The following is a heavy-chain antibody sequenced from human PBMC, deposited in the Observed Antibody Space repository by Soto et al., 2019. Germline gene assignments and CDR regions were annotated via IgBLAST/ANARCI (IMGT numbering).Heavy chain of an antibody. CDR2: ISNSGGST. CDR1: VITFSSYA. V-gene: IGHV3-23*01. J-gene: IGHJ3*02. CDR3: ARRPDAFDI. Sequence: VGSLRLSCASSVITFSSYAMSWVRHSPGKGLEWVSGISNSGGSTYYADSVKGRFTISRDNSKNTLYLQMNSLRAEDTAVYYCARRPDAFDIWGQGTVVIVS.